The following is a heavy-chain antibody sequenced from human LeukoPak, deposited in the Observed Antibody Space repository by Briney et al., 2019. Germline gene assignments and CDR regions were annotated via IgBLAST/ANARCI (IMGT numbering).Heavy chain of an antibody. Sequence: GGSLRLSCAASRFTFSSYWMSWVRQAPGKGLEWVANIKQDGSEKYYVDSVKGRFTISRDNAKNSLILQMNSLRAEDTAVYYCARWAGVTDYWGQGTLVTVSS. V-gene: IGHV3-7*01. CDR2: IKQDGSEK. CDR1: RFTFSSYW. J-gene: IGHJ4*02. D-gene: IGHD5-18*01. CDR3: ARWAGVTDY.